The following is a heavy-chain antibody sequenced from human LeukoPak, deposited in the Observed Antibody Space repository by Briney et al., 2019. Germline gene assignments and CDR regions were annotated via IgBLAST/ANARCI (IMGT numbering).Heavy chain of an antibody. Sequence: PGGSLRLSCAASRFTLRSNWMSWVRQAPGKGLEWVANIKQDGSHKNYVDSVKGRFTISRDNAKNSLYLQMNSLRAEDTAVYYCARETPDSSGWDWGQGTLVTVSS. V-gene: IGHV3-7*01. CDR3: ARETPDSSGWD. CDR2: IKQDGSHK. J-gene: IGHJ4*02. D-gene: IGHD6-19*01. CDR1: RFTLRSNW.